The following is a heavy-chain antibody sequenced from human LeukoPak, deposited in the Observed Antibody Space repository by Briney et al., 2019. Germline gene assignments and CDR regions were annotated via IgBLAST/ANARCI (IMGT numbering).Heavy chain of an antibody. D-gene: IGHD6-19*01. V-gene: IGHV3-74*01. CDR2: INSDDSST. CDR3: ARAAGAVYSSGWYAWAY. J-gene: IGHJ4*02. CDR1: GFTFSSYW. Sequence: GGSLRLSCAASGFTFSSYWMHWVRQAPGKGLVWVSRINSDDSSTSYADSVEGRFTISRDNAKNTLYLQMNSLRAEDTAAYYCARAAGAVYSSGWYAWAYWGQGTLVTVSS.